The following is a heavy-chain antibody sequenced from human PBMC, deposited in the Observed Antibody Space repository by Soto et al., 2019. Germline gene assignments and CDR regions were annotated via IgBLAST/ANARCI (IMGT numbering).Heavy chain of an antibody. CDR1: GFTFSSYG. CDR2: IWYDGSNK. Sequence: PGGSLRLSCAASGFTFSSYGMHWVRQAPGKGLEWVAVIWYDGSNKYYADSVKGRFTISRDNSKNTLYLQMNSLRAEDTAVYYCARDLHTTTIVVVPAAMPDYWGQGTLVTVSS. J-gene: IGHJ4*02. V-gene: IGHV3-33*01. CDR3: ARDLHTTTIVVVPAAMPDY. D-gene: IGHD2-2*01.